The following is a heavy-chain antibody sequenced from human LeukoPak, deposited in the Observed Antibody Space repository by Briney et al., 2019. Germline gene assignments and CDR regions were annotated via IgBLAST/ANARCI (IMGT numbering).Heavy chain of an antibody. CDR3: ARRTAGYSSSWFDY. J-gene: IGHJ4*02. CDR1: GFTFSSYW. Sequence: GGSLRLSCAASGFTFSSYWMTWVRQAPGKGLEWVANIKQDGSDKYYMDSVKGRFTISRDNAKNSLYLQMNSLRAEDTAVYYCARRTAGYSSSWFDYWGQGTLVTASS. CDR2: IKQDGSDK. V-gene: IGHV3-7*01. D-gene: IGHD6-13*01.